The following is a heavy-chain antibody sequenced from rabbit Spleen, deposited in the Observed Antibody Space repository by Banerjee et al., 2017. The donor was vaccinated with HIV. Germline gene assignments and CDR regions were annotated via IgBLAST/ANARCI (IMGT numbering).Heavy chain of an antibody. CDR1: GFSFSRGYD. V-gene: IGHV1S45*01. CDR2: INAVTGKA. Sequence: QEQLVESGGGLVQPGASLTLTCTPSGFSFSRGYDMCWVRQAPGKGLEWIGCINAVTGKAVYASWAKGRFTFSKTSSTTVTLQVTSLTAADTATYFCARGAWSTDCMNLWGPGTLVTVS. CDR3: ARGAWSTDCMNL. J-gene: IGHJ4*01. D-gene: IGHD7-1*01.